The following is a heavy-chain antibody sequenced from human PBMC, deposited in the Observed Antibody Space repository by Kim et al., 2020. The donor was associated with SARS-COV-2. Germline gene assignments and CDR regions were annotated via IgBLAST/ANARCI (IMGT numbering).Heavy chain of an antibody. CDR2: IYPGDSDT. D-gene: IGHD3-10*01. CDR3: ARPGDGSGSSVYYYYGMDV. Sequence: GESLKISCKGSGYSLTSYWIGWVRQMPGKGLEWMGIIYPGDSDTRYSPSFQGQVTISADKSISTAYLPWSSLKASDTAMFYCARPGDGSGSSVYYYYGMDVWGQGTTVTVSS. J-gene: IGHJ6*02. V-gene: IGHV5-51*01. CDR1: GYSLTSYW.